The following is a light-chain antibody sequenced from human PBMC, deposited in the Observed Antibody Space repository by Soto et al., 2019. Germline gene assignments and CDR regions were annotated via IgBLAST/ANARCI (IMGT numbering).Light chain of an antibody. Sequence: DIEMTPSPSSLSASVGDRVTITCRASQSISFYLNWYQQKPGKAPQVLIYAASHLQRGVPSRFSGGGSETYFTLTISSLQPEDFATYYCQQSFTTPRTFGQGTKVDIK. V-gene: IGKV1-39*01. CDR3: QQSFTTPRT. J-gene: IGKJ1*01. CDR2: AAS. CDR1: QSISFY.